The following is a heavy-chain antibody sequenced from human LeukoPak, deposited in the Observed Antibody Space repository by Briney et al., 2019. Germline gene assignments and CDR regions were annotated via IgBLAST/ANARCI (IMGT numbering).Heavy chain of an antibody. CDR1: GFTFRTYW. CDR2: IKQDGSEK. Sequence: PGGSLRLSCEGSGFTFRTYWMTWVRQAPGKGLEWVANIKQDGSEKYYVDSVKGRFTISRDNAQNSLYLQMNSLRAEDTAVYYCARPRDSGWSKTWDYWGQGTLVIVSS. V-gene: IGHV3-7*03. J-gene: IGHJ4*02. CDR3: ARPRDSGWSKTWDY. D-gene: IGHD6-13*01.